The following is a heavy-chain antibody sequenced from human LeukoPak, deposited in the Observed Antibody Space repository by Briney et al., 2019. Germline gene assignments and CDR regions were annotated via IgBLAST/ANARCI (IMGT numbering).Heavy chain of an antibody. Sequence: PSETLSLTCTVSGASISSYYWGWIRQPPGKGLEWIGSIYYSGSTYYNPSLKSRVTISVDTSKNQFSLKLSSVTAADTAVYYCASTVDTAMVSFDPWGQGTLVTVSS. CDR1: GASISSYY. V-gene: IGHV4-39*01. J-gene: IGHJ5*02. CDR2: IYYSGST. CDR3: ASTVDTAMVSFDP. D-gene: IGHD5-18*01.